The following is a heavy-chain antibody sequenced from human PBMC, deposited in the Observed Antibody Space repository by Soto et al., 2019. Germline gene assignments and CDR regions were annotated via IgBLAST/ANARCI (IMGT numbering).Heavy chain of an antibody. CDR3: AREIRIAAAGKPNWFDP. V-gene: IGHV3-21*01. Sequence: LRLSCAASGFTFSSYSMNWVRQAPGKGLEWVSSISSSSSYIYYADSVKGRFTISRDNAKNSLYLQMNSLRAEDTAVYYCAREIRIAAAGKPNWFDPWGQGTLVTVSS. CDR1: GFTFSSYS. D-gene: IGHD6-13*01. CDR2: ISSSSSYI. J-gene: IGHJ5*02.